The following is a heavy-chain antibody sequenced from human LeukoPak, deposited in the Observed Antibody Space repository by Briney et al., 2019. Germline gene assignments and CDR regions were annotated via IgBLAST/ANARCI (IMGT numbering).Heavy chain of an antibody. CDR2: IYYSGST. Sequence: TSETLSLTCTVSGGSISSSSYYWGWIRQPPGKGLEWIGSIYYSGSTYYNPSLKSRVTISVDTSKNQFSLKLSSVTAADTAVYYCARGRGSSWKRGFDYWGQGTLVTVSS. D-gene: IGHD6-13*01. CDR3: ARGRGSSWKRGFDY. J-gene: IGHJ4*02. CDR1: GGSISSSSYY. V-gene: IGHV4-39*01.